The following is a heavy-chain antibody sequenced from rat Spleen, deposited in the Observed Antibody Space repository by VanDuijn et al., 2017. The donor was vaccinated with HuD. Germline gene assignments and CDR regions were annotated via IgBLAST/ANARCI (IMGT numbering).Heavy chain of an antibody. CDR3: ARRCYGGYRYFDY. CDR1: GFNLKDYW. Sequence: EVKLVESGGGLVQPGRSLKLSCAASGFNLKDYWMGWVRQAPGKGLEWIGEINGDSSTINYSPSLKDKFTISRDNAQNTLYLKMNKLGSENKAIYYCARRCYGGYRYFDYWGQGVMVTVSS. D-gene: IGHD1-11*01. J-gene: IGHJ2*01. CDR2: INGDSSTI. V-gene: IGHV4-2*01.